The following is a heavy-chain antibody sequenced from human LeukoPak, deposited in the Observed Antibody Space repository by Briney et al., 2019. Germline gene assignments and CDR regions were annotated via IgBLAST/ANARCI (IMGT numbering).Heavy chain of an antibody. CDR2: ISGSGGST. J-gene: IGHJ4*02. D-gene: IGHD5/OR15-5a*01. V-gene: IGHV3-23*01. Sequence: GGSLRLSCAASGFTFSSYAMSWVRQAPGKGLEWVSAISGSGGSTYYADSVKGRFTISRDNSKNTLYLQMNSLRAEDTAVYYCARDTHHLRFGYWGQGTLVTVSS. CDR3: ARDTHHLRFGY. CDR1: GFTFSSYA.